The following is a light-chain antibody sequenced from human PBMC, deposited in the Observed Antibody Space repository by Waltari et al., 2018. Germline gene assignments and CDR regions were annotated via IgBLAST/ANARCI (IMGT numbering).Light chain of an antibody. CDR3: QQSYSTPIT. Sequence: DIQMTQSPSSLPASLVDRVTITCRASQSISSYLNWYQQKPGKAPKLLIYAASSLQSGVPSRFSGSGSGTDFTLTISSLQPEDFATYYCQQSYSTPITFGQGTRLEIK. V-gene: IGKV1-39*01. CDR2: AAS. CDR1: QSISSY. J-gene: IGKJ5*01.